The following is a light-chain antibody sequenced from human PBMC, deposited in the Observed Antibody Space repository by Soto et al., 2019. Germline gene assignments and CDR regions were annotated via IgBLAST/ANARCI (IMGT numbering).Light chain of an antibody. CDR2: GAS. J-gene: IGKJ5*01. Sequence: EIVMTQSPATLSVSPGERATLSCRASQSVSTNLAWYQQQPGQDPRLLIYGASTRATGIPARFSGSGSGTEFTLTISSLQYEYVAVYYCQQYNTWPPITFGQGTRLEIK. CDR1: QSVSTN. CDR3: QQYNTWPPIT. V-gene: IGKV3-15*01.